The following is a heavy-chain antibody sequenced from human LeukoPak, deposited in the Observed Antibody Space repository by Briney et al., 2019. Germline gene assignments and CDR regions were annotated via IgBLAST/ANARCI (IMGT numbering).Heavy chain of an antibody. D-gene: IGHD2-21*01. CDR1: GFTFSSYW. CDR3: AKDRYYPLDAFDI. J-gene: IGHJ3*02. CDR2: ISGSGGST. V-gene: IGHV3-23*01. Sequence: GGSLRLSCAASGFTFSSYWMHWVRHAPGKGLEWVSAISGSGGSTYYADSVKGRFTISRDNSKNTLYLQMNSLRAEDTAVYYCAKDRYYPLDAFDIWGQGTMVTVSS.